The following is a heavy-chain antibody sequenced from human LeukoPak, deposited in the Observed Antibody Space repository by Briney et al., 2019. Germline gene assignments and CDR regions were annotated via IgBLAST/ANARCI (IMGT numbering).Heavy chain of an antibody. V-gene: IGHV5-51*01. J-gene: IGHJ4*02. CDR3: QKTAYEILTGPDY. CDR2: IYPGDSET. Sequence: GESLKISCKGSGYSFTSYWIGWVRQMPVKGLEWMGIIYPGDSETRYSPSFQGQVTISADKSISTAYLQWSSLKASDTAFFFRQKTAYEILTGPDYWGQGTLVTVSS. D-gene: IGHD3-9*01. CDR1: GYSFTSYW.